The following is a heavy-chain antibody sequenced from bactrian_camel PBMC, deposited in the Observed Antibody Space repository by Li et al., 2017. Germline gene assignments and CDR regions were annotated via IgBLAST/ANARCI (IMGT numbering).Heavy chain of an antibody. D-gene: IGHD5*01. CDR1: APTATSNC. Sequence: HVQLVESGGASVEAGGSLGLSCAASAPTATSNCMAWFRQAPGKQREGVATITGGGVINYADSVKGRFTISRDNAKRALYLQMSSLKPDDTAMYYCAARYQGGFGYGGLCRDDPTDFPYWGRGTQVTVS. J-gene: IGHJ6*01. CDR2: ITGGGVI. V-gene: IGHV3S53*01. CDR3: AARYQGGFGYGGLCRDDPTDFPY.